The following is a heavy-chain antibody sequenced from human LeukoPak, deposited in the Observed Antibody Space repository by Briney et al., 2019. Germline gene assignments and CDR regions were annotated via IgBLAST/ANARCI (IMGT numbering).Heavy chain of an antibody. D-gene: IGHD4-17*01. CDR3: ARARYGDYVRDYDYYYYMDV. V-gene: IGHV4-59*01. J-gene: IGHJ6*03. Sequence: SETLSLTCTVPGGSLSSYYWSWIRQPPGKGLEWIGYIYYSGSTNYNPSLKSRVTISVDTSKNQFSLKLSSVTAADTAVYYCARARYGDYVRDYDYYYYMDVWGKGTTVTVSS. CDR2: IYYSGST. CDR1: GGSLSSYY.